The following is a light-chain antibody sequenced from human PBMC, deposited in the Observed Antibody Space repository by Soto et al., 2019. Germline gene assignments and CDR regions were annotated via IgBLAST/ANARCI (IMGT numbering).Light chain of an antibody. Sequence: IVLTQSPATLSLSPGERATLSCRASQSVSSYLAWYQLKPGQAPRLLIYDTSNRATGIPARFSGSESGTDFTLTISSLEPEDFAVYYCQQRSNWLSFGGGTKVEIK. CDR3: QQRSNWLS. CDR1: QSVSSY. CDR2: DTS. J-gene: IGKJ4*01. V-gene: IGKV3-11*01.